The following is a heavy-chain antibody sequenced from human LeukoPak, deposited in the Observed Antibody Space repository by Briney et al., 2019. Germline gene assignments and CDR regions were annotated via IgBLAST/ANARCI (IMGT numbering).Heavy chain of an antibody. CDR2: IYSGGET. J-gene: IGHJ4*02. CDR1: GDSISSSHYY. CDR3: VRDYSNFVQGD. D-gene: IGHD4-11*01. V-gene: IGHV4-39*02. Sequence: SETLSLTCTVSGDSISSSHYYWGWIRQSPGKGLEWIGRIYSGGETHYNPSLNSRVTIFLDTSKNRFSLNLISVPATDTAVYYCVRDYSNFVQGDWGQGTLVTVSS.